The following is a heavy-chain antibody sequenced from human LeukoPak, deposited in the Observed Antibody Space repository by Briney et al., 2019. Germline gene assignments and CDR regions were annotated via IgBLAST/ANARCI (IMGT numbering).Heavy chain of an antibody. CDR3: ARFRRGEITMVRGEAADYGMDV. CDR1: GGTFSSYA. J-gene: IGHJ6*02. V-gene: IGHV1-69*04. D-gene: IGHD3-10*01. Sequence: ASVKVSCKASGGTFSSYAISWVRQAPGQGLEWMGRIIPILGIANYAQKFQGRVTITADKSTSTAYMELSSLRSEDTAVYYCARFRRGEITMVRGEAADYGMDVWGQGTTVTVSS. CDR2: IIPILGIA.